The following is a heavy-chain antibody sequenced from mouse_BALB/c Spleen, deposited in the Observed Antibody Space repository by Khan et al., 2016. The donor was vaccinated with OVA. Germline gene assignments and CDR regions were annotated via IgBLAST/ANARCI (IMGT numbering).Heavy chain of an antibody. J-gene: IGHJ3*01. Sequence: VQLQQSGSELVKPGPSMKISCKASGYSFSGYTMYWVKQSHGKNLEWIGLINPNNGGTYYNQKFKGKATLTADTSSSTAYMELLSLTSDDSAVYYCARSGYGKPFAYWGQGTLVTVSA. CDR1: GYSFSGYT. CDR2: INPNNGGT. D-gene: IGHD2-10*02. CDR3: ARSGYGKPFAY. V-gene: IGHV1-18*01.